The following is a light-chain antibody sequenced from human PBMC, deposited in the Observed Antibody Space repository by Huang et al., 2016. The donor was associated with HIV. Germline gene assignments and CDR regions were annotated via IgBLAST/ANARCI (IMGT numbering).Light chain of an antibody. CDR3: QHYKSRAGFT. CDR1: QSVGTN. J-gene: IGKJ3*01. CDR2: DTS. V-gene: IGKV3-15*01. Sequence: EIVMTQSPATLSVSPGERDTLSCRASQSVGTNLAWYQQKPGQSPSLLIYDTSIRATGTPDRFSGRGSGTEITLTITSVQSEDFAVDFCQHYKSRAGFTFGPGTKVDFK.